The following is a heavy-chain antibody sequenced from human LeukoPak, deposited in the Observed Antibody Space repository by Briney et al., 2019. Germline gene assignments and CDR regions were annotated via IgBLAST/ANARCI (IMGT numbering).Heavy chain of an antibody. Sequence: GGSLRLSCAASGFPFSSYEMNWVRQAPGKGLEWVSYISNSGSTIYYADSVKGRFTISRDNAKNSLYLQMNSLRAEDTAVYYCARESGSGSYFGYFDYWGQGTLVTVSS. J-gene: IGHJ4*02. CDR3: ARESGSGSYFGYFDY. V-gene: IGHV3-48*03. CDR1: GFPFSSYE. D-gene: IGHD1-26*01. CDR2: ISNSGSTI.